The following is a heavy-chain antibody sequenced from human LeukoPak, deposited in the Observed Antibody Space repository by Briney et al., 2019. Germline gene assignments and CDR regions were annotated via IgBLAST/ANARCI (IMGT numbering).Heavy chain of an antibody. J-gene: IGHJ4*02. D-gene: IGHD1-26*01. CDR3: ARELVVGATQYFDY. CDR2: IYYSGST. CDR1: GGSISSYY. Sequence: PSETLSLTCTVSGGSISSYYWSWIRQPPGKGLEWIGYIYYSGSTNYNPSLKSRVTISVDTSKNQFSLKLSSVTAADTAVYYCARELVVGATQYFDYWGQGTLVTVSS. V-gene: IGHV4-59*01.